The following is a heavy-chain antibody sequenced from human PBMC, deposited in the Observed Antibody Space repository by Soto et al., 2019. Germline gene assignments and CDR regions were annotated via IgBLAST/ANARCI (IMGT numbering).Heavy chain of an antibody. CDR2: ISSSGNII. CDR1: GFALSSYE. V-gene: IGHV3-48*03. D-gene: IGHD3-22*01. CDR3: VREALDYYDSSGYCLFDY. Sequence: QLVESGGGLVQPGSSLRLSCAASGFALSSYEMNWVRQAPGKGLEWVSYISSSGNIIYYADSVKGRFTISRDNAKNSVFLQMSSLRAEDTAVYYCVREALDYYDSSGYCLFDYWGQGTLVTVSS. J-gene: IGHJ4*02.